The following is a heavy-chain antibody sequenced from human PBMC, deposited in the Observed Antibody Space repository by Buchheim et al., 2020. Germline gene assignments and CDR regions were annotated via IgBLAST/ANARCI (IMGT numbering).Heavy chain of an antibody. V-gene: IGHV3-7*01. J-gene: IGHJ4*02. CDR3: ARLSDSSGYYHFDY. CDR1: GLTFSSCW. CDR2: INPDGNEK. Sequence: EVQLVESGGDLVQPGGSLRLSCAASGLTFSSCWMNWVRQTPGKGLEWVANINPDGNEKSYVDSVKGRFTISRDNAKSALYLQMYSLRAEDTAVYYCARLSDSSGYYHFDYWGQGTL. D-gene: IGHD3-22*01.